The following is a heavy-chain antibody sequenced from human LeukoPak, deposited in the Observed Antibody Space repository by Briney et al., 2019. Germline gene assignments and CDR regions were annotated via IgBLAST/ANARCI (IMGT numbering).Heavy chain of an antibody. CDR1: GFTFSSYE. Sequence: GGSLRLSCAASGFTFSSYEMNWVRQAPGKGLEWVGRIKSKTDGGTTGYAAPVKGRFTISRDDSKNTLYLQMNSLKTEDTAVYYCTTAFVIYGSGEYYMDVWGKGTTVTISS. V-gene: IGHV3-15*01. CDR3: TTAFVIYGSGEYYMDV. D-gene: IGHD3-10*01. J-gene: IGHJ6*03. CDR2: IKSKTDGGTT.